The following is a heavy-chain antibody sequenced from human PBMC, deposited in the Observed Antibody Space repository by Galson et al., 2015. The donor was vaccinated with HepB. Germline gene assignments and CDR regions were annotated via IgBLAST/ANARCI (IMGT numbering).Heavy chain of an antibody. D-gene: IGHD4-23*01. V-gene: IGHV3-66*01. J-gene: IGHJ4*02. CDR3: ARGTDGGNSPFDY. CDR1: GFIVSNNY. CDR2: IYSSGST. Sequence: SLRLSCAASGFIVSNNYISWVRQAPGKGLEWVSVIYSSGSTYYADSVKGRFTISSDNSKNTQYLQMNSLRAEDTAVYYCARGTDGGNSPFDYWGQGTLVTVSS.